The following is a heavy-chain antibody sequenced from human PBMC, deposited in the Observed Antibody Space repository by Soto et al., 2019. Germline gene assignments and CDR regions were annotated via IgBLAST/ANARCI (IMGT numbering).Heavy chain of an antibody. D-gene: IGHD6-19*01. V-gene: IGHV4-31*03. CDR3: ATGQVAGPQADAAYLEY. Sequence: QVQLQESGPGLVKPSQTLSLTCSVSGYSVSSGDFYWSWIRQHPGKGLEWLGFIDPTGGDHYNPSLKSRLNILIDTSNNQFSLRLNSVTAADTAVYYCATGQVAGPQADAAYLEYWGLGLLVTASS. CDR1: GYSVSSGDFY. CDR2: IDPTGGD. J-gene: IGHJ4*02.